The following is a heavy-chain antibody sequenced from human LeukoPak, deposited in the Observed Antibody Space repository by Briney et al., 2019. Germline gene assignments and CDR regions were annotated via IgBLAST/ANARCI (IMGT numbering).Heavy chain of an antibody. J-gene: IGHJ6*03. Sequence: PGGSLRLSCAASGFTFSSYGMHWVRQAPGKGLEWVAVISYDGSNKYYADSVKGRFTISRDNSKNTLYLQMNSLRAEDTAVYYCATLYDFWSGYYGRGKTGMVAYNMDVWGKGTTVTVSS. CDR3: ATLYDFWSGYYGRGKTGMVAYNMDV. CDR1: GFTFSSYG. CDR2: ISYDGSNK. V-gene: IGHV3-30*03. D-gene: IGHD3-3*01.